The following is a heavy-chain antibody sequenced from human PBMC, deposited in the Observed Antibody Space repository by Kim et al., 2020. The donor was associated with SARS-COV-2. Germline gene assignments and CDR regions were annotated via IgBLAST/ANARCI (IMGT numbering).Heavy chain of an antibody. Sequence: SETLSLTCSVSGGSVRNYYWSWIRQSPGKGLEWIGYIHYSGTTLYSSSLQSRVTIKIDMSKNQFSLKLTSVIAADTAIYFCTRHAEVPVIRHGMDVWGQGTTVTVSS. D-gene: IGHD2-2*01. CDR3: TRHAEVPVIRHGMDV. CDR1: GGSVRNYY. CDR2: IHYSGTT. J-gene: IGHJ6*02. V-gene: IGHV4-59*02.